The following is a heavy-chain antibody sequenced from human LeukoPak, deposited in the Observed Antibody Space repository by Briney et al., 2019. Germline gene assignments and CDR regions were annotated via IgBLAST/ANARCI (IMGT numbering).Heavy chain of an antibody. CDR2: IYHSGST. J-gene: IGHJ3*02. CDR1: GYSISSGYY. V-gene: IGHV4-38-2*02. CDR3: ARRGYSYGFDQKDAFDI. Sequence: SETLSLTCTVSGYSISSGYYWGWIRQPPGKGLEWIGSIYHSGSTYYNPSLKSRVTISVDTSKNQFSLKLSSVTAADTAVYYCARRGYSYGFDQKDAFDIWGQGTMVAVSS. D-gene: IGHD5-18*01.